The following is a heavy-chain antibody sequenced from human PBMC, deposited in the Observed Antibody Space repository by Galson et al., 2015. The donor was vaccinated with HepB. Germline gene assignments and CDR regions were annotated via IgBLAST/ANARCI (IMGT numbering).Heavy chain of an antibody. CDR3: ASLETRGMTTMPFDY. CDR2: ISYDGINN. Sequence: SLRLYCAASGFTYSNYAFHWVRQAPGKGLQWVALISYDGINNSYADSLKGRFTISRDKSKNTLFLQMNNMRGEDTALYYCASLETRGMTTMPFDYWGQGTLVTVSS. J-gene: IGHJ4*02. CDR1: GFTYSNYA. V-gene: IGHV3-30-3*02. D-gene: IGHD5-24*01.